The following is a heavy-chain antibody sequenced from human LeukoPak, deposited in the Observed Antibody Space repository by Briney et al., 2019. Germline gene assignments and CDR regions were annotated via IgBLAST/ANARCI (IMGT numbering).Heavy chain of an antibody. V-gene: IGHV3-30-3*01. CDR1: GFTFSSYA. J-gene: IGHJ5*02. Sequence: GRSLRLSCAASGFTFSSYAMHWVRQAPGKGLEWVAVISYDGSNKYYADSVKGRFTISRDNSKNTLYLQMNSLRAEDTAVYYCARDEAPGDSSSWYYNWFDPWGQGTLVTVSS. D-gene: IGHD6-13*01. CDR3: ARDEAPGDSSSWYYNWFDP. CDR2: ISYDGSNK.